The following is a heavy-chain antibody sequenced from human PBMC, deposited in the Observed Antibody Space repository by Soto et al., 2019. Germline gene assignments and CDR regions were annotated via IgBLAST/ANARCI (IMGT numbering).Heavy chain of an antibody. V-gene: IGHV4-34*01. Sequence: KPSETLSLTCAVYGGSFSGYYWSWIRQPPGKGLEWIGEINHSGSTNYNPSLKSRVTISVDTSKNQFSLKLGSVTAADTAVYYCARRSQGWLRMLHNWFDPWGQGTLVTVSS. CDR3: ARRSQGWLRMLHNWFDP. CDR2: INHSGST. J-gene: IGHJ5*02. CDR1: GGSFSGYY. D-gene: IGHD5-12*01.